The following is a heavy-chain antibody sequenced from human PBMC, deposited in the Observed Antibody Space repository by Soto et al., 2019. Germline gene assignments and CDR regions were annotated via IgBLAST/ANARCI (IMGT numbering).Heavy chain of an antibody. CDR1: GFTFSSYA. V-gene: IGHV3-23*01. CDR2: ISGSGGST. CDR3: AKDDYYYNSSGRRLNWFDP. J-gene: IGHJ5*02. D-gene: IGHD3-22*01. Sequence: GGSLRLSCAASGFTFSSYAMSWVRQAPGKGLEWVPAISGSGGSTYYADSVKGRFTISRDNSKNTLYLQMNSLRAEDTAVYYCAKDDYYYNSSGRRLNWFDPWGQGTLVTVSS.